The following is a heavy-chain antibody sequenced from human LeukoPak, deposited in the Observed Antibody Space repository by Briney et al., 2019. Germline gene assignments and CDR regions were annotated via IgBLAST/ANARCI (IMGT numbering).Heavy chain of an antibody. D-gene: IGHD3-16*01. CDR2: IKSKTDGGTT. Sequence: TGGSLRLSCAASGFTFNNAKMNWVRQAPGKGLEWVGRIKSKTDGGTTDYAAPVKGRFTISRDESKNTLYLQMNSLKTEDTGVYYCVGGRSFDYWGQGTLVTVSS. CDR1: GFTFNNAK. V-gene: IGHV3-15*01. J-gene: IGHJ4*02. CDR3: VGGRSFDY.